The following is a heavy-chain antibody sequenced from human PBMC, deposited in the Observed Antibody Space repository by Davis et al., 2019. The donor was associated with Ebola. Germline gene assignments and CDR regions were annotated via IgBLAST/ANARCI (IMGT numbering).Heavy chain of an antibody. V-gene: IGHV1-18*01. Sequence: AASVKVSCKASGYTFTSYGISWVRQAPGQGLEWMGWISAYNGNTNYAQKLQGRVIMTTDTSTSTAYMELRSLRSDDTAVYYCARGGGILLSGGKGWFDPWGQGTLVTVSS. D-gene: IGHD3-16*01. CDR3: ARGGGILLSGGKGWFDP. J-gene: IGHJ5*02. CDR2: ISAYNGNT. CDR1: GYTFTSYG.